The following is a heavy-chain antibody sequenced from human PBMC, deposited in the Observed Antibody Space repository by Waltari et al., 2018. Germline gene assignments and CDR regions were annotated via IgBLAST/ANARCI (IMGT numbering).Heavy chain of an antibody. CDR3: AAEGVIGYV. V-gene: IGHV3-9*01. Sequence: EVQLVESGGGLVQPGRSLRLSCAASGFTFDDYAMHWVRQAPGKGLEWGSSISWNSCSIGYADSGKGRFTISRDNAKNSLYLQMNSLRAEDTALYYCAAEGVIGYVWGQGTTVTVSS. J-gene: IGHJ6*02. CDR1: GFTFDDYA. D-gene: IGHD3-10*01. CDR2: ISWNSCSI.